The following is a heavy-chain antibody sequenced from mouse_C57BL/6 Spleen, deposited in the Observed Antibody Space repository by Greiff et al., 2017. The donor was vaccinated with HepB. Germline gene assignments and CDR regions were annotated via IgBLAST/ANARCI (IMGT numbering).Heavy chain of an antibody. CDR2: IDPSDSFT. CDR1: GYTFTSYW. CDR3: ARGGFAY. V-gene: IGHV1-50*01. J-gene: IGHJ3*01. Sequence: QVQLQQPGAELVKPGASVKLSCKASGYTFTSYWMQWVKQRPGQGLEWIGEIDPSDSFTNYNQKFKGKATLTVDTSSSTAYMQLSSLTSEDSAVDYCARGGFAYWGQGTLVTVSA.